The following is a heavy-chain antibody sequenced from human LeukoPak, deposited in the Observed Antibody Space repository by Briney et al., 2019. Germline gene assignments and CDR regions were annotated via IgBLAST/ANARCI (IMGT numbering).Heavy chain of an antibody. Sequence: GGSLRLSCAASGFTFSSYAMNWVRQAPGKGLEWVSDVSGSGGSTYYADSVKGRFTISRDNSKNTLYMQMNSLRAEDTAVYYCASIYGDYLMSYFDYWGQGTLVTVSS. CDR3: ASIYGDYLMSYFDY. J-gene: IGHJ4*02. D-gene: IGHD4-17*01. CDR1: GFTFSSYA. CDR2: VSGSGGST. V-gene: IGHV3-23*01.